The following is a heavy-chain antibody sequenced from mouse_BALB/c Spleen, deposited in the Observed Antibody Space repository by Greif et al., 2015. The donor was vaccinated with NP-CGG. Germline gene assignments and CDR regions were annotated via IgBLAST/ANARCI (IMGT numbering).Heavy chain of an antibody. CDR1: GYTFTSYW. D-gene: IGHD2-3*01. V-gene: IGHV1-5*01. Sequence: VQLQQSGTVLARPGASVKMSCKASGYTFTSYWMHWVKQRPGQGLEWIGAIYPGNSDTSYNQKFKGKAKLTAVTSTSTAYMELSSLTNEDSAVYYCTRRGIYDSHFDYWGQGTTLTVSS. CDR2: IYPGNSDT. CDR3: TRRGIYDSHFDY. J-gene: IGHJ2*01.